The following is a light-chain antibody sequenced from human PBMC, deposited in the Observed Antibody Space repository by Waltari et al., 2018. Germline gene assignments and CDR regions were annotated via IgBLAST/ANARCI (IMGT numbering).Light chain of an antibody. J-gene: IGLJ1*01. CDR3: SSYTSSSTLEV. Sequence: QSALTQPASVSGSPGQSITISCTATSSAVGGFNYLPWYQQHPGKAPKLMLYDVSNRPSGVSNRFSGSKSGNTASLTISGLQAEDEADYYCSSYTSSSTLEVFGTGTKVTVL. CDR1: SSAVGGFNY. CDR2: DVS. V-gene: IGLV2-14*03.